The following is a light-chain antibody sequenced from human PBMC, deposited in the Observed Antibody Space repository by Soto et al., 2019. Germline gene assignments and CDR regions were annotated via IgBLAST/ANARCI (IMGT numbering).Light chain of an antibody. J-gene: IGKJ1*01. Sequence: EIGLTQSAATLSWSPGERATLSWRASQSVSSYLAWYQQKPGQAPRLLIYDASNRATGIPARFSGSGSGTDFNLTISRLETEDFAVYYCQQYGSSVWTFGQGTKVDIK. CDR2: DAS. CDR1: QSVSSY. CDR3: QQYGSSVWT. V-gene: IGKV3-11*01.